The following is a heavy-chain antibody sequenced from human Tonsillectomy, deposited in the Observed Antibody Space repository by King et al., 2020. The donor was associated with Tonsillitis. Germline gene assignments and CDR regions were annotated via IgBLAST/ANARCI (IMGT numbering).Heavy chain of an antibody. CDR3: ARTYRSSWYGVGGFDY. CDR1: GGSISSSSYY. J-gene: IGHJ4*01. D-gene: IGHD6-13*01. Sequence: LQLQESGPGLVKPSETLSLTCTVSGGSISSSSYYWGWISQPPGKGLEWIGSIYYSGSTYYNPSLKSRVTISVDTSKNQFSLKLSSVTAADTAVYYCARTYRSSWYGVGGFDYWGHGTLVTVAS. V-gene: IGHV4-39*01. CDR2: IYYSGST.